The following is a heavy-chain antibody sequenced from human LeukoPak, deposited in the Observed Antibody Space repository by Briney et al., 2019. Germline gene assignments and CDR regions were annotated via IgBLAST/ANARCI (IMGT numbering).Heavy chain of an antibody. D-gene: IGHD3-3*01. CDR3: AKDLPMYYDFWSGLFDY. J-gene: IGHJ4*02. CDR1: GFTFSSYG. V-gene: IGHV3-30*02. Sequence: GGSLRLSCAASGFTFSSYGMHWVRQAPGKGLEWVAFIRYDGSNKYYADSVKGRFTISRDNSKNTLYLQMNSLRAEDTAVCYCAKDLPMYYDFWSGLFDYWGQGTLVTVSS. CDR2: IRYDGSNK.